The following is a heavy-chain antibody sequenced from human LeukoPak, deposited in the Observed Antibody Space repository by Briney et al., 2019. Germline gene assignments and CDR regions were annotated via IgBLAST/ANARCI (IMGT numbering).Heavy chain of an antibody. J-gene: IGHJ4*02. D-gene: IGHD4-11*01. CDR2: IWHDGSDK. V-gene: IGHV3-33*06. CDR1: GFTFSHYG. CDR3: AKDAQRGFDYSNSLDY. Sequence: GGSLRLSCAAAGFTFSHYGMHWVRQAPGKGLGGVAVIWHDGSDKYYADSVKGRFTISRDNSKNTVYLHMDSLRAEDTAIYYCAKDAQRGFDYSNSLDYWGQGTMVTVSS.